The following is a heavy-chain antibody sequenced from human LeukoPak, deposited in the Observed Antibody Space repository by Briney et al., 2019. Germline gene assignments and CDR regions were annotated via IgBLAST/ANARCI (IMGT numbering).Heavy chain of an antibody. CDR1: GYTFTNYW. CDR3: ARRGKCGGDCYSHYYYYMDV. CDR2: IYPGDSDT. J-gene: IGHJ6*03. Sequence: GESLKISCKGSGYTFTNYWIAWVRQMHGKGLEWMRIIYPGDSDTRYSPSFQGQVTISADKSISTAYLQWRSLKASDTAVYYCARRGKCGGDCYSHYYYYMDVWAKGTTVTVSS. V-gene: IGHV5-51*01. D-gene: IGHD2-21*02.